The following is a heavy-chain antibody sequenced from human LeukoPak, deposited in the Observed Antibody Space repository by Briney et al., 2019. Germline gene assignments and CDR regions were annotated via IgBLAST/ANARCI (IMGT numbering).Heavy chain of an antibody. V-gene: IGHV4-4*02. CDR1: GGSISSSNW. Sequence: SGTLSLTRAVSGGSISSSNWWSWVRQPPGKGLEWIGEIYHSGSTNYNPSLKSRVTISVDKSKNQFSLKLSSVTAADTAVYYCEREYRLYSSGWYHFDYWGQGTLVTVSS. D-gene: IGHD6-19*01. CDR2: IYHSGST. CDR3: EREYRLYSSGWYHFDY. J-gene: IGHJ4*02.